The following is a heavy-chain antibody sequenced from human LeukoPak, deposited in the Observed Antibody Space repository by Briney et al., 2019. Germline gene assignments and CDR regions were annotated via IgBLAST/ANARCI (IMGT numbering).Heavy chain of an antibody. CDR1: GYTFTSYG. CDR3: ARVAQGSSYGFFVDY. CDR2: ISAYNGNT. Sequence: RWASVKVSCKASGYTFTSYGISWVRQAPGQGLEWTGWISAYNGNTNYAQKLQGRVTMTTDTSTSTAYMELRSLRSDDTAVYFCARVAQGSSYGFFVDYWGQGVLVTVSS. D-gene: IGHD5-18*01. V-gene: IGHV1-18*01. J-gene: IGHJ4*02.